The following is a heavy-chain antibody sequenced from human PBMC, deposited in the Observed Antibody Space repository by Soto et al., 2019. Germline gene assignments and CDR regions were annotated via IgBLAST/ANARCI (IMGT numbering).Heavy chain of an antibody. V-gene: IGHV3-74*01. CDR3: AKDRGRPDAFNI. D-gene: IGHD3-10*01. Sequence: GVSLRLSCAGSGYNFGGFWMHWVRQAPGKGRVWVSRIDNGGTNTVYADAVKGRFNISRDNAKNTLYLQMNSLRAEDTAVYYCAKDRGRPDAFNIWGQGSMVTVSS. J-gene: IGHJ3*02. CDR1: GYNFGGFW. CDR2: IDNGGTNT.